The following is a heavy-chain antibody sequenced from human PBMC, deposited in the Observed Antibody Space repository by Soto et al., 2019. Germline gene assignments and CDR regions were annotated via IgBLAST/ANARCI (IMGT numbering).Heavy chain of an antibody. CDR3: PLYLDIGHRRHSQTNV. CDR2: VYFSGST. J-gene: IGHJ6*03. D-gene: IGHD1-1*01. V-gene: IGHV4-59*01. CDR1: RGCIYSYY. Sequence: PSVTLPFTCTISRGCIYSYYWSWLRQTPGKGLEWIGYVYFSGSTNSNPSLKSRVLISIDTSRNQFSLKLNSETAADTAVSYCPLYLDIGHRRHSQTNVWG.